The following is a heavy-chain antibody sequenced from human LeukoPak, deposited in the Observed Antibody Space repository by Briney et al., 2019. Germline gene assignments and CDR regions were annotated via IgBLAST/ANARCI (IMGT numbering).Heavy chain of an antibody. Sequence: GGSLRLSCAASGFTFSDYYMTWIRQAPGKGLEWVSYISSSGSTIYYADSVKGRFTISRDNAENSLYLQMNSLRAEDTAAYYCARYCSSTSCHDAVHIWGQGTMVTVSS. D-gene: IGHD2-2*01. J-gene: IGHJ3*02. V-gene: IGHV3-11*01. CDR3: ARYCSSTSCHDAVHI. CDR2: ISSSGSTI. CDR1: GFTFSDYY.